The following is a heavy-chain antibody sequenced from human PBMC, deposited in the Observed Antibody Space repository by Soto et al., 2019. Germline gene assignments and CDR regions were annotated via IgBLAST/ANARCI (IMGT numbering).Heavy chain of an antibody. CDR2: ISPFLGIT. J-gene: IGHJ5*02. D-gene: IGHD6-19*01. V-gene: IGHV1-69*02. CDR1: GGTFSSYT. Sequence: GASVKVSCKASGGTFSSYTISWVRQAPGQGLEWMGRISPFLGITKYAQKFPGRVTITTDKSTSTAYMEVRSLRSDDTAVYYCARGLYSSGLKAWGQGILVTVS. CDR3: ARGLYSSGLKA.